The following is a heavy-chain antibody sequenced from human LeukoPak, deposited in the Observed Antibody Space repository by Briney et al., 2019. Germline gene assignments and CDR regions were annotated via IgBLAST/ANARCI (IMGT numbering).Heavy chain of an antibody. CDR3: AKRGLMGIYYYYMDV. CDR1: GFTFSSYA. V-gene: IGHV3-23*01. CDR2: ISGSGGST. Sequence: GGSLRLSCAASGFTFSSYAMSWVRQAPGKGLEWVSAISGSGGSTYYADSVKGRFTISRDNSKNTLYLQMNSLRAEDTAVYNCAKRGLMGIYYYYMDVWGKGTTVTVSS. J-gene: IGHJ6*03. D-gene: IGHD3-10*01.